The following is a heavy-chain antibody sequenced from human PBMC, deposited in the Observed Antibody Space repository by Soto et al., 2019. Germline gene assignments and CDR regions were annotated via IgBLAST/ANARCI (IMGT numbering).Heavy chain of an antibody. CDR2: IYWDDDK. J-gene: IGHJ3*02. CDR1: GFSLSTSGVG. V-gene: IGHV2-5*02. Sequence: QITLKESGPTLVNPTQTLTLTCTFSGFSLSTSGVGVGWIRQPPGKALEWLALIYWDDDKRYSPSLKSRLTITKDTSKNQVVLTMTNMDPVDTATYYCALSRAPYYGSGSYGAFDIWGQGTMVTVSS. CDR3: ALSRAPYYGSGSYGAFDI. D-gene: IGHD3-10*01.